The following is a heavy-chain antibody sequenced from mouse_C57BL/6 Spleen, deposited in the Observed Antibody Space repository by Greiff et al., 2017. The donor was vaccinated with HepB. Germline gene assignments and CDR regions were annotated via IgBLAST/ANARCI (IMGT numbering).Heavy chain of an antibody. CDR2: IYPGDGDT. V-gene: IGHV1-82*01. Sequence: QVQLKQSGPELVKPGASVKISCKASGYAFSSSWMNWVKQRPGKGLEWIGRIYPGDGDTNYNGKFKGKATLTADKSSSTAYMQLSSLTSEDSAVYFCASTMVTTGPMDYWGQGTSVTVSS. D-gene: IGHD2-2*01. CDR3: ASTMVTTGPMDY. J-gene: IGHJ4*01. CDR1: GYAFSSSW.